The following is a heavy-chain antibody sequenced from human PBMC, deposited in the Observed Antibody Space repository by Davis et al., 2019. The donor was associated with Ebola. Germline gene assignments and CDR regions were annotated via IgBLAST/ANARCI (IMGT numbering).Heavy chain of an antibody. CDR1: GFTFSSYA. J-gene: IGHJ6*02. V-gene: IGHV3-23*01. CDR2: ISGSGGST. Sequence: GESLKISCAASGFTFSSYAMSWVRQAPGKGLEWVSAISGSGGSTYYADSVKGRFTISRDNSENTLYLQMNSLRAEDTAVYYCAKGGVLVPAAIDPYYYYYGMDVWGQGTTVTVSS. CDR3: AKGGVLVPAAIDPYYYYYGMDV. D-gene: IGHD2-2*02.